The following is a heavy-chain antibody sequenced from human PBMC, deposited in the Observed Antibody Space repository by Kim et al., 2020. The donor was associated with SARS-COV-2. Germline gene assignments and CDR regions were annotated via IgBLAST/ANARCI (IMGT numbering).Heavy chain of an antibody. Sequence: SETLSLTCTVSGYTISSGYYWGWIRQPPGKGLEWIGSIYHSGSTYYNPSLKSRVTISVDTSKNQFSLKLSSVTAADTAVYYCARDYRGAAAGTSWYFDLLGRGTLVTVSS. D-gene: IGHD6-13*01. CDR1: GYTISSGYY. V-gene: IGHV4-38-2*02. CDR2: IYHSGST. CDR3: ARDYRGAAAGTSWYFDL. J-gene: IGHJ2*01.